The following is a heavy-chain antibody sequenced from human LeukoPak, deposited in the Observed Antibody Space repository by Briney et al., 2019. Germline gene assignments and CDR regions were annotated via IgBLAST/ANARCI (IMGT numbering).Heavy chain of an antibody. V-gene: IGHV3-21*01. CDR2: ISSSSNYI. J-gene: IGHJ3*02. D-gene: IGHD5-18*01. Sequence: PGGSLRLSCAASGFTFSSYSINWIRQAPGKGLEWVSSISSSSNYIYYADSVKGRFTISRDNAKNSLYLQMNSLRADDTAVYYCARVSGYSYGPNDAFDIWGQGTMVTVSS. CDR1: GFTFSSYS. CDR3: ARVSGYSYGPNDAFDI.